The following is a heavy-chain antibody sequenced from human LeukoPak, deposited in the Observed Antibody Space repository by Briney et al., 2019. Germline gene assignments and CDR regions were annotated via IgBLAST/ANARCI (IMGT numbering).Heavy chain of an antibody. V-gene: IGHV3-7*03. Sequence: GGSLRLSCTASGFTFSSYWMSWVRQAPGKGLEWVADIKQDGSERYYVDSVRGRFTISRDNAKNSLYLQMNSLRAEDTALYYCARPHCSSTSCYFSWFDPWGQGTLVTVSS. CDR2: IKQDGSER. CDR3: ARPHCSSTSCYFSWFDP. D-gene: IGHD2-2*01. CDR1: GFTFSSYW. J-gene: IGHJ5*02.